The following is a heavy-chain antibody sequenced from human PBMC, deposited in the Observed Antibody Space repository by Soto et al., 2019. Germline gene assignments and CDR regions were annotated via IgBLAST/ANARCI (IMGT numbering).Heavy chain of an antibody. CDR2: ISAYNGNT. J-gene: IGHJ4*02. CDR3: ARVVVAATLGGTPDY. D-gene: IGHD2-15*01. CDR1: GYTFTSYG. Sequence: ASVKVSCKASGYTFTSYGISWVRQAPGQGLEWMGWISAYNGNTNYAQKLQGRVTMTTDTSTSTAYMELRSLRSDDTAVYYCARVVVAATLGGTPDYRGQGTLVTVSS. V-gene: IGHV1-18*01.